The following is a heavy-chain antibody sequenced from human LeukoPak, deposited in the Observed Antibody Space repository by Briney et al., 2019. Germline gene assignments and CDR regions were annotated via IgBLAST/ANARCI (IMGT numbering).Heavy chain of an antibody. CDR1: GFTFSSYG. V-gene: IGHV3-33*03. J-gene: IGHJ4*02. Sequence: GRSLRLSCAAYGFTFSSYGMHWVRQAPGKGLEWEAAIWYDGSNKYYADSVKGRFTISRDNAKNSLYLQMNSLRAEDTAVYYCASPGIGYDSSGSLGYWGQGTLVTVSS. CDR3: ASPGIGYDSSGSLGY. CDR2: IWYDGSNK. D-gene: IGHD3-22*01.